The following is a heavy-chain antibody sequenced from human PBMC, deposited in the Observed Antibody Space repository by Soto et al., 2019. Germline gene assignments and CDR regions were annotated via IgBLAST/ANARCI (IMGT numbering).Heavy chain of an antibody. J-gene: IGHJ4*02. V-gene: IGHV3-30-3*01. CDR3: VAPKPDY. CDR2: ISYDGSNK. Sequence: QVQLVESGGGVVQPGRSLRLSCAASGFTLSSYAMHWVRQAPGKGLEWVALISYDGSNKYYADSVKGRFTISRDNSKNTLFLQMISLRAEDTAVYYRVAPKPDYWGQGTLVTVSS. CDR1: GFTLSSYA.